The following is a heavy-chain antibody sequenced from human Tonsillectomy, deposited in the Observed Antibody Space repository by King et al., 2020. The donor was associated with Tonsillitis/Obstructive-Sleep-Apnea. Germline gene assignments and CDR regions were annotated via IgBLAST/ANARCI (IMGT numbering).Heavy chain of an antibody. CDR2: ISYDGSNK. J-gene: IGHJ6*03. V-gene: IGHV3-30*01. CDR3: ARGVYQLPRPYYYYYYMVV. D-gene: IGHD2-2*01. Sequence: VQLVESGGGVVQPGRSLRLSCAASGFTFSTYAMHWVRQAPGKGLEWVAVISYDGSNKYYADSVKGRFTISRDNSKNTLYLQMNSLRAEDTAVYYCARGVYQLPRPYYYYYYMVVWGKGTTVTVSS. CDR1: GFTFSTYA.